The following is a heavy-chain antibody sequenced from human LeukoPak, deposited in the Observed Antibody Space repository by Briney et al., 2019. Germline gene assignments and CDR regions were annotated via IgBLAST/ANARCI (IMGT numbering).Heavy chain of an antibody. D-gene: IGHD1-14*01. V-gene: IGHV1-18*01. Sequence: ASVKVSCKASGYSFTSYGMTWVRQAPGQGLVWMGWISGYDGYAKYAENLQGRVTLTIDTSTTTAYMEMRSLGSDDTAVYSCARAPPGLTFGPGDYWGEGSLVRVSS. CDR3: ARAPPGLTFGPGDY. CDR2: ISGYDGYA. J-gene: IGHJ4*02. CDR1: GYSFTSYG.